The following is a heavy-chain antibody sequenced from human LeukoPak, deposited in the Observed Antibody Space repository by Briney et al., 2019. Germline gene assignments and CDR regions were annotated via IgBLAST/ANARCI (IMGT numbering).Heavy chain of an antibody. CDR3: ARPSYSRYDGIYFDY. V-gene: IGHV3-7*01. D-gene: IGHD5-12*01. CDR2: IKQDGSEK. Sequence: GGSLRLSCAASGFTFSSYWMSWVRQAPGKGLEWVANIKQDGSEKYYVDSVKGRFTISRDNAKNSLYLQMNSLRAEDTAVYYCARPSYSRYDGIYFDYWGQGTPVTVSS. CDR1: GFTFSSYW. J-gene: IGHJ4*02.